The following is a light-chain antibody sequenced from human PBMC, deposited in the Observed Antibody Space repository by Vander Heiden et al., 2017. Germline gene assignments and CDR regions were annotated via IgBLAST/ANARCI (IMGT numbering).Light chain of an antibody. Sequence: EIVLTQSPGTLSLSPGERATLSCRASQSVSSGYLAWYQHKPGQAPSLVIYAASTRATGIPDRFSGSGSGTDFTLTISRLEPEDFAVYYCQQYGRSYTFGQGTKLEIK. CDR2: AAS. J-gene: IGKJ2*01. CDR3: QQYGRSYT. V-gene: IGKV3-20*01. CDR1: QSVSSGY.